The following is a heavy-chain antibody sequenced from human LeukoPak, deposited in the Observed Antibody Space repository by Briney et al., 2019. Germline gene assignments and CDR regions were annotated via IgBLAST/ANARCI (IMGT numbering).Heavy chain of an antibody. V-gene: IGHV3-9*01. CDR3: AKDISDSSGTGAFDI. CDR2: ISWNSGSI. D-gene: IGHD3-22*01. CDR1: GFTFDDYA. Sequence: GGSLRLFCAASGFTFDDYAMHWVRQAPGKGLEWVSGISWNSGSIGYADSVKGRFTISRDNAKNSLYLQMNSLRAEDTALYYCAKDISDSSGTGAFDIWGQGTMVTVSS. J-gene: IGHJ3*02.